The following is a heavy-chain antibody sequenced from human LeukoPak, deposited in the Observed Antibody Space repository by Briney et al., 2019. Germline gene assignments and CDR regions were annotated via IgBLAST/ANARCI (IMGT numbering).Heavy chain of an antibody. D-gene: IGHD2-15*01. J-gene: IGHJ4*02. Sequence: RSGGSLRLSCAASGYTFSEYFMSWIRQPPGKGLEWIGAIFYSGNTYYNPSLKSRVTISVDTSKNQFSLKLSSVTAADTAVYYCARHRMPDALASAFDYWGQGTLVTVSS. CDR3: ARHRMPDALASAFDY. CDR2: IFYSGNT. V-gene: IGHV4-34*12. CDR1: GYTFSEYF.